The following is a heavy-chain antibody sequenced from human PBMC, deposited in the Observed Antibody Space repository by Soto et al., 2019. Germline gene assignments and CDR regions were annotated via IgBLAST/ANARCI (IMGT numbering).Heavy chain of an antibody. J-gene: IGHJ2*01. D-gene: IGHD6-13*01. CDR3: AKDAEAAGTSGYFDL. V-gene: IGHV3-23*01. CDR1: GFTFSSYA. Sequence: EVQLLESGGGLVQPGGSLRLSCAASGFTFSSYAMSWVRQVPGKGLEWVSGISGSGGSTYYADSVKGRFTISRDNSQNTLYLHMNSLRAEDTAVYYCAKDAEAAGTSGYFDLWGRGTLVTVSS. CDR2: ISGSGGST.